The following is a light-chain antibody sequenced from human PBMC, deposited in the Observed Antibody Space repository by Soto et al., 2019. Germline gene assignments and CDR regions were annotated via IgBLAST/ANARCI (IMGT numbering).Light chain of an antibody. CDR3: LQDSNYTCT. CDR2: AAS. CDR1: QGIGND. Sequence: AIQMTQSPSSLSASVGDRVTITCRASQGIGNDLGWYQQKPGKAPKLLMYAASSLQSGVPSRFSGSGSGTDFTLTISSLQPEDFSTYYCLQDSNYTCTFGQGTKVEIK. J-gene: IGKJ1*01. V-gene: IGKV1-6*01.